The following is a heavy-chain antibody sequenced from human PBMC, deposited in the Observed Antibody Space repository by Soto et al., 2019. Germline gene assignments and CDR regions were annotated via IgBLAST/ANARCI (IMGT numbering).Heavy chain of an antibody. CDR1: GYTFTSYG. J-gene: IGHJ4*02. D-gene: IGHD6-19*01. CDR2: ISAYNGNT. Sequence: QVQLVQSGAEVKKPGASVKVSCKASGYTFTSYGISGVRQAPGQGLEWMGWISAYNGNTKYAQKLQGRVTMTTDTSTSTADMELRSLRSDDTAVYYCASDLAVGLVDYWGQGTLVTVSS. CDR3: ASDLAVGLVDY. V-gene: IGHV1-18*01.